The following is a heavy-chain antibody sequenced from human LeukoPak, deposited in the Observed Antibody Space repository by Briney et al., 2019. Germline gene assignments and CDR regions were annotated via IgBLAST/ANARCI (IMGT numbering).Heavy chain of an antibody. J-gene: IGHJ3*02. V-gene: IGHV3-21*01. D-gene: IGHD4-17*01. CDR2: ISSSSSYI. CDR3: ARWGVTTQDAFDI. CDR1: GFTFSSYS. Sequence: GGSLRLSCAASGFTFSSYSMNWVRQAPGKGLEWVSSISSSSSYIYYADSVKGRFTISRDNAKNSLYLQMNSLRAEDTAVYYCARWGVTTQDAFDIWGQGTMVTVSS.